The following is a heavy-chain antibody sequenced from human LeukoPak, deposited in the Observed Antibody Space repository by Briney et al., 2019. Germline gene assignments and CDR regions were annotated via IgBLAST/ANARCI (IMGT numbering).Heavy chain of an antibody. Sequence: PGRSLRLSCAASGFTFSSYGMHWVRHAPGKGLGWVSVISNDGSNKYYADSVKGRFTISRDNSKNTLYLQINSLRAEDTAVYYCAKDEKEGYSYGYGSYYYGVDVWGKGTTVTVSS. CDR3: AKDEKEGYSYGYGSYYYGVDV. V-gene: IGHV3-30*18. D-gene: IGHD5-18*01. J-gene: IGHJ6*04. CDR2: ISNDGSNK. CDR1: GFTFSSYG.